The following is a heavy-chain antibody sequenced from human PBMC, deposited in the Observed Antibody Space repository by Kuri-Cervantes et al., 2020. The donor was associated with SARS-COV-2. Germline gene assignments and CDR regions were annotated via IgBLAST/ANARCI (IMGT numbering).Heavy chain of an antibody. CDR3: ARSGSLHMGRYYYYYMDV. V-gene: IGHV4-59*01. D-gene: IGHD1-26*01. CDR2: IYYSGST. Sequence: SETLSHTCTVSGGSINSYYWSWIRQPPGKGLEWIGYIYYSGSTNYNPSLKSRVTISVDTSKNQFSLKLSSVTAADTAVYYCARSGSLHMGRYYYYYMDVWGKGTTVTVSS. J-gene: IGHJ6*03. CDR1: GGSINSYY.